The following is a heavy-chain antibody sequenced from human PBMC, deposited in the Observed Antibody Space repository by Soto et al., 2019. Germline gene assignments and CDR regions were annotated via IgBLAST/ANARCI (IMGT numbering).Heavy chain of an antibody. D-gene: IGHD6-13*01. V-gene: IGHV3-30-3*01. Sequence: GGSLRLSCAASGFTFSSYWMHWVRQAPGKGLEWVAVISYDGSNKYYADSVKGRFTISRDNSKNTLYLQMNSLRAEDTAVYYCAREPAAGDFDYWGQGTLVTVSS. CDR3: AREPAAGDFDY. J-gene: IGHJ4*02. CDR1: GFTFSSYW. CDR2: ISYDGSNK.